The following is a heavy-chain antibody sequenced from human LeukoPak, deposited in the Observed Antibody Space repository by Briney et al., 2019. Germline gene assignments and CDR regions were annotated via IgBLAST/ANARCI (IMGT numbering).Heavy chain of an antibody. CDR1: GFTFSSYA. J-gene: IGHJ4*02. CDR3: VKDRIVGASSLDY. Sequence: GGSLRLSCSVSGFTFSSYAMHWVRQAPGKGLEYVSAISSNGGSTYYADSVKGRFTISRDNSKNTLYLQMSSLRAEDTAVYYCVKDRIVGASSLDYWGQGTLVTVSS. D-gene: IGHD1-26*01. CDR2: ISSNGGST. V-gene: IGHV3-64D*09.